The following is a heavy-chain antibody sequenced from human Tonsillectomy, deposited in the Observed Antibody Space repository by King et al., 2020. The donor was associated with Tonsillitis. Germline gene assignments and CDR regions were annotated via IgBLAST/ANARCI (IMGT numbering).Heavy chain of an antibody. Sequence: VQLVESGAEVKKPGSSVKVSCKASGGTFSSYAISWVRQAPGQGLEWMGGIIPIFVTANYAQKFQGRVTITADESTSTAYMELSSLTSEDTAVYYCASDLPLPNYDILTGYFDYWGQGTLVTVSS. D-gene: IGHD3-9*01. V-gene: IGHV1-69*01. CDR2: IIPIFVTA. CDR1: GGTFSSYA. J-gene: IGHJ4*02. CDR3: ASDLPLPNYDILTGYFDY.